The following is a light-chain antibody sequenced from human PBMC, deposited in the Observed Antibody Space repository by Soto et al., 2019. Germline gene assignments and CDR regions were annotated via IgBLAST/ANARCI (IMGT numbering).Light chain of an antibody. CDR2: GAS. J-gene: IGKJ1*01. Sequence: ETVLTQSPAPMSVSPGERATLSCRARQGVSSLLAWYQHKHGQAPRLLIVGASIRVKVNPDRFIGSGSGTDLTLTISRLEPEDIAVYYCQHYNNWPWTFGQGTKVDIK. V-gene: IGKV3D-15*01. CDR1: QGVSSL. CDR3: QHYNNWPWT.